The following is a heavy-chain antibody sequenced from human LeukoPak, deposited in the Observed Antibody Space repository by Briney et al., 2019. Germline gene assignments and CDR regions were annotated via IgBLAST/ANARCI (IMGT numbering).Heavy chain of an antibody. CDR3: ARERDTAMVAGGREYYFDY. Sequence: GGSLRLSCAASGFTFSSYWMSWVRQAPGKGLEWVANIKQDGSEKYYVDSVKGRFTISRDNAKNSLYLQMNSLRAEDTAVYYCARERDTAMVAGGREYYFDYWGQGTLVTVSS. V-gene: IGHV3-7*01. D-gene: IGHD5-18*01. CDR2: IKQDGSEK. CDR1: GFTFSSYW. J-gene: IGHJ4*02.